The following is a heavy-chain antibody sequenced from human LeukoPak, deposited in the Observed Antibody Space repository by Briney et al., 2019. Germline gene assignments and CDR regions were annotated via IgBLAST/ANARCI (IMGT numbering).Heavy chain of an antibody. D-gene: IGHD4-17*01. CDR1: GFTFSSYA. Sequence: PGRSLRLSCAASGFTFSSYAMRWVRQAPGKGLEWVAVISYDGSNKYYADSVKGRFTISRDNSKNTLYLQMNSLRAEDTAVYYCARDAGYGDDLGWFDPWGQGTLVTVSS. CDR3: ARDAGYGDDLGWFDP. J-gene: IGHJ5*02. V-gene: IGHV3-30-3*01. CDR2: ISYDGSNK.